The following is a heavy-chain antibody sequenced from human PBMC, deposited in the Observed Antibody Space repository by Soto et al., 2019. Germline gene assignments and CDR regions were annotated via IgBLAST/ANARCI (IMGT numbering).Heavy chain of an antibody. CDR1: GGTFSSYS. Sequence: QVQLVQSGAEVKKPGPSVKVSCQASGGTFSSYSINWVRQAPGQGVEWMGESIPIFGTANYAQNFQGRVTITADESTSTAYMELSSLRSEDTAVYYCARDGGRHSGGIDYWGQGTLVTVSS. D-gene: IGHD1-26*01. CDR3: ARDGGRHSGGIDY. J-gene: IGHJ4*02. V-gene: IGHV1-69*01. CDR2: SIPIFGTA.